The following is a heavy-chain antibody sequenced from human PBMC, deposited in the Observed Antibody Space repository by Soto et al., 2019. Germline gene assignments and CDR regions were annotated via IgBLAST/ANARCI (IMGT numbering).Heavy chain of an antibody. CDR3: AREGGSSYSFDY. J-gene: IGHJ4*02. V-gene: IGHV1-69*08. CDR1: GYSFRRYT. D-gene: IGHD6-6*01. Sequence: QVQLVSSGAEVKKPGSSVKVSCKASGYSFRRYTISWVRQAPGQGLEWLGRIIPVPGTANYAQKFQGRVTITADKSTGTAYLEVSSLTSQDTAVYYCAREGGSSYSFDYWGQGTLVTVSS. CDR2: IIPVPGTA.